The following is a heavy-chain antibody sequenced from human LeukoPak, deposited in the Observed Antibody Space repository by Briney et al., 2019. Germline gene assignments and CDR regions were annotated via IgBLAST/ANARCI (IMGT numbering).Heavy chain of an antibody. CDR2: IYPGDSDI. J-gene: IGHJ3*02. V-gene: IGHV5-51*01. Sequence: GGSLQISWQGSGYSFINYWIGWVRQLPGKGLEWMGIIYPGDSDIRYSPSFQGQVTISADKSNRTAYLQWSSLRASDTAMYYCARLKYSSSWHDAFDIWGQGTMVTVSS. CDR1: GYSFINYW. D-gene: IGHD6-13*01. CDR3: ARLKYSSSWHDAFDI.